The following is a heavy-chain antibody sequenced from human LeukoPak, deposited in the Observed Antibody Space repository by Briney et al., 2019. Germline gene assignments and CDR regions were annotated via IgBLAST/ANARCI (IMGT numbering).Heavy chain of an antibody. CDR2: INPKSGDT. CDR1: GYDFTGYY. V-gene: IGHV1-2*02. Sequence: ASVKVSCKASGYDFTGYYLHCVRQAPGQGREWMGWINPKSGDTNYAQKFQGRVRMTRDTSINTAYMELSRLRSDDTAVYYCARDLEYNSDSSGLDYWGQGTLVTVSS. CDR3: ARDLEYNSDSSGLDY. J-gene: IGHJ4*02. D-gene: IGHD3-22*01.